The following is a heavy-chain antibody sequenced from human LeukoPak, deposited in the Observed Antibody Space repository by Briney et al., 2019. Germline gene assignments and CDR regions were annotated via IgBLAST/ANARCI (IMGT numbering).Heavy chain of an antibody. D-gene: IGHD3-3*02. J-gene: IGHJ4*02. Sequence: GGSLRLFCAASGFTFRTYAMYWVRQAPGKGLEWVAVVSLDGKNEYYADSVKGRFTVSRDNSKSTLFLQMNSLRVEDTAVYYCASQEHSFDYWGQGTLVTVSS. CDR1: GFTFRTYA. CDR3: ASQEHSFDY. V-gene: IGHV3-30*04. CDR2: VSLDGKNE.